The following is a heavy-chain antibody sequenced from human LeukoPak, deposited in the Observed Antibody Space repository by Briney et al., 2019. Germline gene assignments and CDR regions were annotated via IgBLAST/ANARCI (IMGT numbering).Heavy chain of an antibody. Sequence: GGSLRLSCAASGFTFSSYGMHWVRQAPGKGLEWVAVIWYDGSNKYYADSVKGRFTISRDNSKNTLYLQMNTLRAEDTAIYYCAKDRTVGASYWYFDLWGRGTLVTVSS. CDR2: IWYDGSNK. D-gene: IGHD1-26*01. J-gene: IGHJ2*01. CDR3: AKDRTVGASYWYFDL. CDR1: GFTFSSYG. V-gene: IGHV3-33*06.